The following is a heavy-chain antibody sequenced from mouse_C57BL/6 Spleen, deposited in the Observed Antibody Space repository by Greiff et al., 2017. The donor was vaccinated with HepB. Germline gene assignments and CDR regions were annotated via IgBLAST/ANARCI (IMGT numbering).Heavy chain of an antibody. J-gene: IGHJ4*01. CDR1: GFSLTSYG. CDR2: IWRGGST. CDR3: AKNSVPYYYAMDY. Sequence: QVQLQQSGPGLVQPSQRLSITCTVSGFSLTSYGVHWVRQSPGKGLEWLGVIWRGGSTDYNAAFMSRLSITKDNSKSQVFFKMNSLQADDTAIYYCAKNSVPYYYAMDYWGQGTSVTVSS. V-gene: IGHV2-5*01. D-gene: IGHD5-1*01.